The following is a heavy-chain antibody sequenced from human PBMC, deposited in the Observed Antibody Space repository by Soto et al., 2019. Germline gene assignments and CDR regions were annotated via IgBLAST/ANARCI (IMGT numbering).Heavy chain of an antibody. CDR1: GSSLSSSCYY. Sequence: SETLSLPCTVSGSSLSSSCYYRGRIRPPPGKGLEWIGSIYYSGSTYYNPSLKSRVTISVDTSKNQFSLKLSSVTAADTAVYYCARRLYYDSSGFEGGGMDVWGQGTTVT. J-gene: IGHJ6*02. CDR3: ARRLYYDSSGFEGGGMDV. CDR2: IYYSGST. D-gene: IGHD3-22*01. V-gene: IGHV4-39*01.